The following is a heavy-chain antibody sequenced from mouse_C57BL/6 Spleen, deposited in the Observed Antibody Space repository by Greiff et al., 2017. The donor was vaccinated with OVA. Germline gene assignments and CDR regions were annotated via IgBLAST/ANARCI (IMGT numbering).Heavy chain of an antibody. J-gene: IGHJ3*01. Sequence: EVQLQQSGPELVKPGASVKMSCKASGYTFTDYNMHWVKQSHGKSLEWIGYINPNNGGTSYNQKFKGKATLTVNKSSSTAYMELRSLTSEESAVYYCARAGYDGDWFAYWGQGTLVTVSA. V-gene: IGHV1-22*01. CDR3: ARAGYDGDWFAY. D-gene: IGHD2-2*01. CDR1: GYTFTDYN. CDR2: INPNNGGT.